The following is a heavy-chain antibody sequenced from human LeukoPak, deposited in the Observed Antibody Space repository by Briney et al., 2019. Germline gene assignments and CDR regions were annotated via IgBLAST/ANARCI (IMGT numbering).Heavy chain of an antibody. CDR2: IIPIFGTA. V-gene: IGHV1-69*05. Sequence: IXWVXXAXGQGLEWMXGIIPIFGTANYAQKFQGRVTITTDESTSTAYMELSSLRSEDTAVYYCASCYDFWSGYSPNYYMDVWGKGTTVTVSS. J-gene: IGHJ6*03. CDR3: ASCYDFWSGYSPNYYMDV. D-gene: IGHD3-3*01.